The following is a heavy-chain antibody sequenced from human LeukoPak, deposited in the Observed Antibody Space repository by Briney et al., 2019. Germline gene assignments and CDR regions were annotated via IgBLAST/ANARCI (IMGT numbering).Heavy chain of an antibody. CDR2: INPNSGGT. V-gene: IGHV1-2*02. CDR3: ARGQIDCSSPSCYYYYYYMDV. D-gene: IGHD2-2*01. CDR1: GYTFTGYY. J-gene: IGHJ6*03. Sequence: ASVKVSCKASGYTFTGYYMHWVRQAPGQGLEWMGWINPNSGGTNYAQKFQGRVTMTRDTSISTAYMELSRLRSDDTAVYYCARGQIDCSSPSCYYYYYYMDVWGKGTTVTGSS.